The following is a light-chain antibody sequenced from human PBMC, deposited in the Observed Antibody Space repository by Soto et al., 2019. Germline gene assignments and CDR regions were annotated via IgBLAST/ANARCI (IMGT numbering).Light chain of an antibody. J-gene: IGKJ1*01. Sequence: EIVLTQSPGTLSLSPGERATLSCRASQSVSSSYLAWYQQKPGQAPRLLIYGASSRATGIPDRFSGSGSGTDFTLTITSLQPEDFATYFCQQGNSFPRTFGQGTKVDIK. CDR3: QQGNSFPRT. V-gene: IGKV3-20*01. CDR1: QSVSSSY. CDR2: GAS.